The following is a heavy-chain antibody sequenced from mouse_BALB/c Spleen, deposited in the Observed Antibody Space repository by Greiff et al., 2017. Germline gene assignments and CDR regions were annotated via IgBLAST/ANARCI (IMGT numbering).Heavy chain of an antibody. D-gene: IGHD2-14*01. CDR3: ARREVRGWFAY. Sequence: EVKLMESGGGLVQPGGSLKLSCAASGFTFSSYGMSWVRQTPDKRLELVATINSNGGSTYYPDSVKGRFTISRDNAKNTLYLQMSSLKSEDTAMYYCARREVRGWFAYWGQGTLVTVSA. V-gene: IGHV5-6-3*01. CDR2: INSNGGST. J-gene: IGHJ3*01. CDR1: GFTFSSYG.